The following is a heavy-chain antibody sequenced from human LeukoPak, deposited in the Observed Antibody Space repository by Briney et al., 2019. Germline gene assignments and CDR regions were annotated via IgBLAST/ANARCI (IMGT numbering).Heavy chain of an antibody. Sequence: GASVKVSCKASGYTFTGYYMHWVRQAPGQGLEWMGWINPNSGGTNYAQKFQGRVTMTRDTSISTAYMELSRLRSDDTAVYYCARGSVRGTTNIPAGFDYWGQGTLVTVSS. CDR1: GYTFTGYY. D-gene: IGHD2-2*01. CDR3: ARGSVRGTTNIPAGFDY. J-gene: IGHJ4*02. CDR2: INPNSGGT. V-gene: IGHV1-2*02.